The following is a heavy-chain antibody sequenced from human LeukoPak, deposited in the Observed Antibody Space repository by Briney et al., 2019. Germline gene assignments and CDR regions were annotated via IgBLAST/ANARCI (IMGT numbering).Heavy chain of an antibody. D-gene: IGHD6-25*01. CDR3: ARGQRNDP. V-gene: IGHV1-8*01. Sequence: GASVTVSFKSSVYPFTTWEINWVRQAPGQGLELMGWVHPNSGNTAYAQQFNGRVTMTRDTSTSKAYMELSGLRFDDKAVYFCARGQRNDPWGQGTLVTVSS. J-gene: IGHJ5*02. CDR1: VYPFTTWE. CDR2: VHPNSGNT.